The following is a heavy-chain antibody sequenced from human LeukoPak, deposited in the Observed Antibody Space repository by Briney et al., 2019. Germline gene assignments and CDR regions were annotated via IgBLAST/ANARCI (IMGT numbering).Heavy chain of an antibody. Sequence: KPSQTLSLTCTVSGDSISSGDYYWSWIRQPAGKGLEWIGRISSSGSTNYNPSLKSRVTISVDTSKNQFSLKLSSVTAADTAVYFCARGPYSYDSSGALDIWGQGTMVTVSS. CDR2: ISSSGST. CDR3: ARGPYSYDSSGALDI. J-gene: IGHJ3*02. V-gene: IGHV4-61*02. CDR1: GDSISSGDYY. D-gene: IGHD3-22*01.